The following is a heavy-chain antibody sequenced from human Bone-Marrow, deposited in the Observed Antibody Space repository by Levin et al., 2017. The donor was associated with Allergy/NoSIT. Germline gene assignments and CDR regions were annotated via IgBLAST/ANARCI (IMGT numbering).Heavy chain of an antibody. J-gene: IGHJ3*02. CDR1: GFTVSSNY. Sequence: GESLKISCAASGFTVSSNYMSWVRQAPGKGLEWVSVIYSGGSTYYADSVKGRFTISRDNSKNTLYLQMNSLRAEDTAVYYCARANRHYDILTGYYNDDAFDIWGQGTMVTVSS. V-gene: IGHV3-66*02. D-gene: IGHD3-9*01. CDR2: IYSGGST. CDR3: ARANRHYDILTGYYNDDAFDI.